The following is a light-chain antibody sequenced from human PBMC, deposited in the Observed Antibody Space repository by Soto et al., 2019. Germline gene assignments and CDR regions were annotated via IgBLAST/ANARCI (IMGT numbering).Light chain of an antibody. CDR2: ATS. CDR3: HQFGYSPRT. CDR1: QSVSSSY. Sequence: MGWTQSPGTLSLSPGERATLSCRASQSVSSSYLAWYQQKPGQAPRLLIFATSRRATDIPDRFSGSGSGTDFTLAIRRLEPEDFAVYYCHQFGYSPRTFGQGSMV. V-gene: IGKV3-20*01. J-gene: IGKJ1*01.